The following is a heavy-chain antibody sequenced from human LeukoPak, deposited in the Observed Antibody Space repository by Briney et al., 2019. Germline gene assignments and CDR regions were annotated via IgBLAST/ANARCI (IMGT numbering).Heavy chain of an antibody. Sequence: PGGSLRLSCAASGFTFSSYTMNWVRQAPGKGLEWVSYISSSSSIIYYSDSVKGQFTISRDNAKSSLYLQMNSLRAEDTAVYYCARDYGCSGSSCYSIDYWGQGTLVTVSS. V-gene: IGHV3-48*01. CDR1: GFTFSSYT. CDR2: ISSSSSII. CDR3: ARDYGCSGSSCYSIDY. D-gene: IGHD2-15*01. J-gene: IGHJ4*02.